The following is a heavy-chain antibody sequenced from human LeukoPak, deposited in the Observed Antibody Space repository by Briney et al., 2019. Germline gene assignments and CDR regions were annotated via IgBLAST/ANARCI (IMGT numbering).Heavy chain of an antibody. D-gene: IGHD3-3*01. J-gene: IGHJ4*02. V-gene: IGHV3-7*01. CDR2: IKQDGSEK. CDR1: GFTFSSYW. CDR3: ARGRSHYDFWSGYEFDY. Sequence: AGGSLRLSCAASGFTFSSYWMSWVRQAPGKGLEWVANIKQDGSEKYYVDSVKGRFTISRDNAKNSLYLQMNSLRAEDTAVYYCARGRSHYDFWSGYEFDYWGQGTLATVSS.